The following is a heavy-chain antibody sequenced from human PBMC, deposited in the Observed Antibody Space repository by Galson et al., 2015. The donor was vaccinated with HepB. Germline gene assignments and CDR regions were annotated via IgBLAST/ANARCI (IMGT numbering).Heavy chain of an antibody. J-gene: IGHJ3*02. CDR2: ISYDGSNK. Sequence: SLRLSCAASGFTFSSYAMHWVRQAPGKGLEWVAVISYDGSNKYYADSVKGRFTISRDNSKNTLYLQMNSLRAEDTAVYYCARDRNWDRAFDIWGQGTMVTVSS. V-gene: IGHV3-30*04. CDR1: GFTFSSYA. CDR3: ARDRNWDRAFDI. D-gene: IGHD1-14*01.